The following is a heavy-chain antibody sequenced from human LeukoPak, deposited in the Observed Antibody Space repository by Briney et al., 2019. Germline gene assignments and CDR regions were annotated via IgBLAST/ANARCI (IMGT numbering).Heavy chain of an antibody. J-gene: IGHJ4*02. CDR3: ARDPGGTWGFDY. V-gene: IGHV1-46*01. Sequence: ASVKVSCKASGYTFTSNYIHWERQAPGQGLEWMGMIYPRDGSTSYAQKFQGRVTVTRDTSTSTVHMELSGLRSEDTAVYYCARDPGGTWGFDYWGQGALVTVSS. D-gene: IGHD7-27*01. CDR2: IYPRDGST. CDR1: GYTFTSNY.